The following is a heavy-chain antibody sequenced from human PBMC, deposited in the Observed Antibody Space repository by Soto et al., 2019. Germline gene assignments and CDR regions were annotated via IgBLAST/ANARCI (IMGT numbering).Heavy chain of an antibody. CDR1: GGSISSYY. Sequence: PSETLSLTCTVSGGSISSYYWSWIRQPPGKGLEWIGYIYYSGSTNYNPSLKSRVTISVDTSKNQFSLKLSSVTAADTAVYYCAREWTGGSCYFDYWGQGTLVTVSS. CDR3: AREWTGGSCYFDY. V-gene: IGHV4-59*08. J-gene: IGHJ4*02. CDR2: IYYSGST. D-gene: IGHD2-15*01.